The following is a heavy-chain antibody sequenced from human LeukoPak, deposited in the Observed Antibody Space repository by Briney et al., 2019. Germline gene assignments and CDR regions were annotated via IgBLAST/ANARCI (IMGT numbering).Heavy chain of an antibody. Sequence: GSLRLSCAASGFTFSSYSMNWVRQPPGKGLEWIGEINHSGSTNYNPSLKSRVAISVDTSKNQFSLKLSSVTAADTAVYYCARAYSSSWYFNWFDPWGQGTLVTVSS. V-gene: IGHV4-34*01. CDR1: GFTFSSYS. CDR3: ARAYSSSWYFNWFDP. D-gene: IGHD6-13*01. J-gene: IGHJ5*02. CDR2: INHSGST.